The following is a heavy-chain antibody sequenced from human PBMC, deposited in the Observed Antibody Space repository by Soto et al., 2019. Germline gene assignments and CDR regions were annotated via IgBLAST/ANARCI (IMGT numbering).Heavy chain of an antibody. CDR1: GGSISSSSYY. CDR3: ARLSYSNYARPHYYMDV. CDR2: IYYSGST. J-gene: IGHJ6*03. Sequence: SETLSLTCTVSGGSISSSSYYWGWIRQPPGKGLEWIGSIYYSGSTYYNPSLKSRVTISVDTSKNQFSLKLSSVTAADTAVYYCARLSYSNYARPHYYMDVWGKGTTVTVSS. V-gene: IGHV4-39*01. D-gene: IGHD4-4*01.